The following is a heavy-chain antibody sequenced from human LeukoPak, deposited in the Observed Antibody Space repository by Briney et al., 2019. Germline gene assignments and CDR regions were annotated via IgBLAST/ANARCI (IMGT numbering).Heavy chain of an antibody. D-gene: IGHD1-26*01. CDR1: GFTFSSYW. J-gene: IGHJ6*03. CDR3: ARDPYSGSYGNDYYYYMDV. CDR2: ITSSSTYI. Sequence: GGSLRLSCAASGFTFSSYWMSWVRQAPGKGLEWVSSITSSSTYIYYADSVKGRFTISRDNARNSLYLQMNSLRAEDTAVYYCARDPYSGSYGNDYYYYMDVWGKGTTVTISS. V-gene: IGHV3-21*01.